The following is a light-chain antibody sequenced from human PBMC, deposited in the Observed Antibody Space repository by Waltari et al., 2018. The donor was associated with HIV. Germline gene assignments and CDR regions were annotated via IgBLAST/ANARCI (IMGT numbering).Light chain of an antibody. CDR2: EVS. CDR3: ASYTRSGILL. CDR1: SIVLGPYTF. V-gene: IGLV2-14*01. J-gene: IGLJ2*01. Sequence: QSALTQPASVSGSPGKSITIPCIGPSIVLGPYTFVSWYQQRPGKAPKLIIYEVSDRPSGSSNRFSGSKSGITASLTISGLQADDEADYYCASYTRSGILLFGGGTRLTVL.